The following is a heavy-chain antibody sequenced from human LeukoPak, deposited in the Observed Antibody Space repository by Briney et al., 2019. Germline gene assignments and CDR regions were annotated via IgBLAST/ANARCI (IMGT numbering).Heavy chain of an antibody. CDR1: GFTFSSYS. V-gene: IGHV4-59*12. Sequence: GSLRLTCAASGFTFSSYSMNWIRQPPGKGLEWLGYIHHSGATSYNPSLKSRGTMSLDTSNNQFSLKVTSVTAADTAVYYCARSSAHSYGDFHFWGQGNLVTVSS. CDR2: IHHSGAT. D-gene: IGHD5-18*01. CDR3: ARSSAHSYGDFHF. J-gene: IGHJ4*02.